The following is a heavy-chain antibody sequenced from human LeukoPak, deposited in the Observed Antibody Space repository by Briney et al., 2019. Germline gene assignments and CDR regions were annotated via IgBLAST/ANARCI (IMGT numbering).Heavy chain of an antibody. V-gene: IGHV3-23*01. CDR2: ITGSGDYT. D-gene: IGHD5-18*01. CDR3: ARTGGLQLWLT. Sequence: GGSLRLSCAGSRFTFSNYAMSWVRQAPGKGLEWVSAITGSGDYTDYADSVKGRFTISRDNSRNTAFLQMNSLRAEDTAVYYCARTGGLQLWLTWGQGTLVTVSS. J-gene: IGHJ5*02. CDR1: RFTFSNYA.